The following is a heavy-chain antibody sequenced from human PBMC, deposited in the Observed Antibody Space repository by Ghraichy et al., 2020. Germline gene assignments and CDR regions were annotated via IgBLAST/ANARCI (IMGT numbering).Heavy chain of an antibody. CDR1: GGTFSSYA. D-gene: IGHD3-22*01. Sequence: SVKVSCKASGGTFSSYAISWVRQAPGQGLEWMGRIIPILGIANYAQKFQGRVTITADKSTSTAYMELSSLRSEDTAVYYCARDLLVVSYYYYMDVWGKGTTVTVSS. J-gene: IGHJ6*03. V-gene: IGHV1-69*04. CDR3: ARDLLVVSYYYYMDV. CDR2: IIPILGIA.